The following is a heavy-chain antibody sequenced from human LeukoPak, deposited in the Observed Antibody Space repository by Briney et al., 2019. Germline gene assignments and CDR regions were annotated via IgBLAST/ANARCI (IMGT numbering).Heavy chain of an antibody. CDR3: AREGDGSNSGFAY. Sequence: GGSLRLSCVVSGFTFSGYNMNCVRQAPGKGLEWIAYISSTSVIYYADSVKGRFTISRDNAKNSLFLQMNSLRVDDTAVYYCAREGDGSNSGFAYWGQGTLVTVSS. CDR2: ISSTSVI. J-gene: IGHJ4*02. D-gene: IGHD4-23*01. V-gene: IGHV3-48*01. CDR1: GFTFSGYN.